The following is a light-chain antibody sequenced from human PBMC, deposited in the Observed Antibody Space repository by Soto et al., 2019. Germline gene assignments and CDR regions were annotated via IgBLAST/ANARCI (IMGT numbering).Light chain of an antibody. CDR2: DAV. J-gene: IGKJ1*01. CDR3: QQYGGLPT. V-gene: IGKV3-11*01. Sequence: ETLFTQSPATLSLSPGERAILSCRASQSISTYLAWYQQKPGQAPRLLIYDAVNRATGIPARLSGTGSGTDFTLIIGRLEPEDFAVYYCQQYGGLPTFGQGTKVDIK. CDR1: QSISTY.